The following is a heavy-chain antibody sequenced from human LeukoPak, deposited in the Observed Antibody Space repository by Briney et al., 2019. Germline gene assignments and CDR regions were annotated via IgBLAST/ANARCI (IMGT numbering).Heavy chain of an antibody. V-gene: IGHV4-34*01. J-gene: IGHJ4*02. D-gene: IGHD6-13*01. CDR1: GGSFSGYW. Sequence: SETLSLTCAVYGGSFSGYWWTWIRQPPGKGLEWIGEINHSGSTNYNPSLKSRVTISGDTSKNQFSLKLTSVTAADTAMYYCARINIAADGDPLDYWGQGTLVTVSS. CDR3: ARINIAADGDPLDY. CDR2: INHSGST.